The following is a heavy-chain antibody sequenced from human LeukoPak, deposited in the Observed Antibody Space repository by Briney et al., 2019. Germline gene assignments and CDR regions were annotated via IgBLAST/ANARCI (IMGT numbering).Heavy chain of an antibody. CDR2: INPNSGGT. CDR3: ARGPHWDPHFDY. D-gene: IGHD7-27*01. V-gene: IGHV1-2*02. J-gene: IGHJ4*02. CDR1: GYTFTGYC. Sequence: ASVTVSCKASGYTFTGYCMHWVRQAPGQGLEWMGWINPNSGGTNYAQKFLGRVTMTRDTSISTAYMELSRLRSDDTAVYYCARGPHWDPHFDYWGQGTLVTVSS.